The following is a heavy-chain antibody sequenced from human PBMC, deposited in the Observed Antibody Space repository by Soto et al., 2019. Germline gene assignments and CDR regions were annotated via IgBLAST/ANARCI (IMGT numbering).Heavy chain of an antibody. D-gene: IGHD3-16*01. CDR3: ARDAPFWFDP. Sequence: GGSLRLSCAASGFTFSSYAMHWVRQAPGKGLEWVAVISYDGSNKYYADSVKGRFTISRDNSKNTLYLQMNSLRAEDTAVYYCARDAPFWFDPWGQGTLVTVSS. V-gene: IGHV3-30-3*01. CDR2: ISYDGSNK. J-gene: IGHJ5*02. CDR1: GFTFSSYA.